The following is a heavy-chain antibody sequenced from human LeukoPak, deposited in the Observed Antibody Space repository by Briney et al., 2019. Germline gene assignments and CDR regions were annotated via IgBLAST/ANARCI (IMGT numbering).Heavy chain of an antibody. J-gene: IGHJ6*03. Sequence: GGSLRLSCAASGFTFNNYNMNWVRQAPGKALEWVSSITSSGTYIFYADSVKGRFTISRDNAKNSLYLQMNSLGPEDTAVYYCARDPYSGNYGNYYYYYMDVWGKGTTITISS. CDR2: ITSSGTYI. CDR1: GFTFNNYN. V-gene: IGHV3-21*01. CDR3: ARDPYSGNYGNYYYYYMDV. D-gene: IGHD1-26*01.